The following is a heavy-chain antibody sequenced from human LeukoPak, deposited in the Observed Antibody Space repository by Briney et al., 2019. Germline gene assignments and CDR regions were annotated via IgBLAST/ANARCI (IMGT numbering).Heavy chain of an antibody. CDR3: ASSGDYYDSSGYYFLAFDI. Sequence: PGGSLRLSCAASGFTFSSFAMSWVRQAPGKGLEWVSTISGSGANTYYADSVKGRFTISRDNSKNTLHLQMNSLRAEDTAVYYCASSGDYYDSSGYYFLAFDIWGQGTMVTVSS. J-gene: IGHJ3*02. CDR1: GFTFSSFA. V-gene: IGHV3-23*01. CDR2: ISGSGANT. D-gene: IGHD3-22*01.